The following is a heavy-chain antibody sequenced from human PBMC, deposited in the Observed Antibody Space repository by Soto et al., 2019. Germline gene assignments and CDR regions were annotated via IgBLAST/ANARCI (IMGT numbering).Heavy chain of an antibody. CDR1: GFPFTSYG. V-gene: IGHV3-30*03. CDR2: ISYDGSDK. CDR3: VGGQYYFDS. D-gene: IGHD3-10*01. Sequence: QVQLVESGGGVVQPGRSLRLSCAASGFPFTSYGMHWVREGPDKGLEWVAIISYDGSDKYYADSVKGRFTISRDNSKNTPYLQMNSLRPEDTALYYCVGGQYYFDSRGQGTLVIVSS. J-gene: IGHJ4*02.